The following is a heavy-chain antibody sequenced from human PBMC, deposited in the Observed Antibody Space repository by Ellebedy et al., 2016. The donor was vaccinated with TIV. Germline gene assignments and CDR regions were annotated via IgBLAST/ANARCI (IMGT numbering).Heavy chain of an antibody. Sequence: GESLKISXAASGFTLSDYYMHWIRQAPGKGLEWVSYISRDDTTIYYADSVKGRFTISRDNAKNSLYLQMDSLRVEDTAVYYCARDHRSRALDIWGQGTMVTVSS. CDR3: ARDHRSRALDI. J-gene: IGHJ3*02. V-gene: IGHV3-11*01. CDR2: ISRDDTTI. CDR1: GFTLSDYY.